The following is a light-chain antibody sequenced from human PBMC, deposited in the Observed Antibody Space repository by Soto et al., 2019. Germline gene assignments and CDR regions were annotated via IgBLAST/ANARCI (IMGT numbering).Light chain of an antibody. CDR2: GAS. CDR3: QQYASSPWT. J-gene: IGKJ1*01. V-gene: IGKV3-20*01. Sequence: EIVLSLSPGTLSLSPGQRATLACRASQSVSTRYLAWYQQKPGQAPRLLIHGASSRATGVPDRISGSGSGTDFALTINRLEAEDFAVYYCQQYASSPWTFGQRSKVDI. CDR1: QSVSTRY.